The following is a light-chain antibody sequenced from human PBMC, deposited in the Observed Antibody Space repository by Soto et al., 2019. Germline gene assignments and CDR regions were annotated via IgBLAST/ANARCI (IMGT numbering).Light chain of an antibody. V-gene: IGKV3D-20*02. Sequence: EIVLTQSPGTLSLSPGERATLSCRASQSVSSSFLAWYQQKPGQAPRLLIYGASTRTTGIPDRFSGGGSGSDFTLTISSLEPEDFAVYYCQQRSNWPPGLTFGGGTK. CDR2: GAS. J-gene: IGKJ4*01. CDR1: QSVSSSF. CDR3: QQRSNWPPGLT.